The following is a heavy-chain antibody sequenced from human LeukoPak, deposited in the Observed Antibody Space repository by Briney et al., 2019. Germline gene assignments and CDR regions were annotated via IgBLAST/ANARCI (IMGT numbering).Heavy chain of an antibody. CDR3: SRWVSQYYFDF. CDR1: GFNLNYYW. Sequence: GASLRLSCEASGFNLNYYWLGWVRQAPGKGMEWVALIHHDESEKYYVDSVKGRFSIPRDNAKSSVYLQMDSLRVDDTAIYYCSRWVSQYYFDFWGQGALVSVSS. D-gene: IGHD6-13*01. J-gene: IGHJ4*02. V-gene: IGHV3-7*01. CDR2: IHHDESEK.